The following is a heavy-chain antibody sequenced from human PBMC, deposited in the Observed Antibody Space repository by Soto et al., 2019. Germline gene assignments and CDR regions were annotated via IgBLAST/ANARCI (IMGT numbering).Heavy chain of an antibody. J-gene: IGHJ5*02. CDR3: ARDQTVWSGLNWFDP. CDR2: INPSGGST. V-gene: IGHV1-46*01. D-gene: IGHD3-3*01. Sequence: GASVKVSCKASGYTFTSYYMHWVRQAPGQGLEWMGIINPSGGSTSYAQKFQGRATMTRDTSTSTVYMELSSLRSEDTAVYYCARDQTVWSGLNWFDPWGQGTLVTVSS. CDR1: GYTFTSYY.